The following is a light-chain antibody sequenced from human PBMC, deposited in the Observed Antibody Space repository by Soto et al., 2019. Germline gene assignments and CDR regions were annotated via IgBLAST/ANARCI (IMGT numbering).Light chain of an antibody. Sequence: QSALTQPPSASGSPGQSVTISCTGTSSDVGGYNYVSWYQQHPGKAPKLMIYEVSKRPSGVPDRFSGSKSGNTASLTVSGLQAEDEADYYCSSYAGSLWVFGGGTKLTV. CDR3: SSYAGSLWV. CDR2: EVS. CDR1: SSDVGGYNY. V-gene: IGLV2-8*01. J-gene: IGLJ3*02.